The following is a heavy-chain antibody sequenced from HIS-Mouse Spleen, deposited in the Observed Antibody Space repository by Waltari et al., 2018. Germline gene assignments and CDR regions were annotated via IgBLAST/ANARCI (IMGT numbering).Heavy chain of an antibody. CDR1: GGSISSSSYY. Sequence: QLQLQESGPGLVKPSETLSLTCTVSGGSISSSSYYWGWIRQPPGKGLEWIGSINYSGGTYYNPSLKGRVTISVDQSKNQFSLKLSSVTAADTAVYYCAREIPYSSSWYDWYFDLWGRGTLVTVSS. CDR2: INYSGGT. D-gene: IGHD6-13*01. J-gene: IGHJ2*01. CDR3: AREIPYSSSWYDWYFDL. V-gene: IGHV4-39*07.